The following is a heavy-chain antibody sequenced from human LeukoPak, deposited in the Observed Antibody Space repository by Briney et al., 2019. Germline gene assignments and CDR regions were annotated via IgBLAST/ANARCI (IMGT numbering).Heavy chain of an antibody. D-gene: IGHD3-10*02. Sequence: GGSLRLSCAASGFTFSGYCMDWVRQTPGKGLEWVSSISSSSSYIYYADSVKGRFTISRDNAKNSLYLQMNSLRAEDTAVYYCAELGITMIGGVWGKGTTVTISS. CDR1: GFTFSGYC. V-gene: IGHV3-21*01. J-gene: IGHJ6*04. CDR2: ISSSSSYI. CDR3: AELGITMIGGV.